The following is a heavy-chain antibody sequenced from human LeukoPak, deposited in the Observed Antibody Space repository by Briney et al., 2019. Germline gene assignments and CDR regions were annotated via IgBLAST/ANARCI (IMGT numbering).Heavy chain of an antibody. CDR3: GGSGSYYTPSYY. Sequence: GGSLRLSCATSDFPVSDNYMSWVRQAPGRGLEWVSVISNDGVTDYADSVKGRFTISRDDSNDTVFLQMSSLRPEDTAVYYCGGSGSYYTPSYYWGQGTLVTVSS. CDR1: DFPVSDNY. J-gene: IGHJ4*02. V-gene: IGHV3-53*01. D-gene: IGHD3-10*01. CDR2: ISNDGVT.